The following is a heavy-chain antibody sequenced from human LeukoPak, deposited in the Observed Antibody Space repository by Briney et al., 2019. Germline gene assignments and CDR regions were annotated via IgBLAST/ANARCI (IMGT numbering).Heavy chain of an antibody. D-gene: IGHD3-22*01. Sequence: SETLSLTCTVSGGSINTYYWIWIRQPPGKGLEWIGYISYSGTTKYNPSLESRVTITIDTSKNQFSLKLSSVTAADTAVYYCAREGYDSNIYYKADYWGQGTLVTVSS. CDR3: AREGYDSNIYYKADY. CDR2: ISYSGTT. V-gene: IGHV4-59*01. CDR1: GGSINTYY. J-gene: IGHJ4*02.